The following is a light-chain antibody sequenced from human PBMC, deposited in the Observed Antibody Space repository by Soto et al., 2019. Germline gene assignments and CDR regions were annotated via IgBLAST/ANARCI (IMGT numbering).Light chain of an antibody. CDR3: QQYLDWTRT. Sequence: EMEMTQSPYTLPASLWPRSTLSGSASQSVGSDLVWYRQKPGQAPGLLIYGASNRATGVPDRFSGSGSGTVFTLTISSLQSDDFAVYYCQQYLDWTRTFGQGTKVDNK. CDR1: QSVGSD. CDR2: GAS. V-gene: IGKV3-15*01. J-gene: IGKJ1*01.